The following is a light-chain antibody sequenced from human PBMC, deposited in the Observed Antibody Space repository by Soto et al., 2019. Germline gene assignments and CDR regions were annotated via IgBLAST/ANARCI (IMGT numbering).Light chain of an antibody. CDR3: QQGHSTPYT. CDR2: SAP. V-gene: IGKV1-39*01. J-gene: IGKJ2*01. CDR1: QNIRTY. Sequence: DIQMTQSPYSLSASLGDSVTITCRASQNIRTYLTWYQQKPGRAPKPLIHSAPALPSGVPSRFSGSGSGTEFTLTMSGLQPEDFASYYCQQGHSTPYTFGQGTKVEIK.